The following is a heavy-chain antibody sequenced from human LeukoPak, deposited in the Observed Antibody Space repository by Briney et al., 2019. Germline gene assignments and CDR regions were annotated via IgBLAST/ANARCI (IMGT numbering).Heavy chain of an antibody. J-gene: IGHJ4*02. CDR3: ARDSSSSPTIDY. V-gene: IGHV3-30*04. D-gene: IGHD6-6*01. Sequence: GRSLRLPCAASGFTFSSYAMHWVRQAPGKGLEWVAVISYDGSNKYYADSVKGRFTISRDNAKNSLSLQMNSLRAEDTAVYFCARDSSSSPTIDYWGQGTLVTVSS. CDR2: ISYDGSNK. CDR1: GFTFSSYA.